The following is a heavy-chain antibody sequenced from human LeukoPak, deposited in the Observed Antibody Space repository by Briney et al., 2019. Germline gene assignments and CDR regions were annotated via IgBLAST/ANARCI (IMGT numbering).Heavy chain of an antibody. D-gene: IGHD6-6*01. CDR2: ISSSGSTI. V-gene: IGHV3-48*03. CDR3: ARAYSSSLD. CDR1: GFTFSSYE. Sequence: PGGSLRLSCAASGFTFSSYEMNWARQAPGKGLEWVSYISSSGSTIYYADSVKGRFTISRDNAKNSLYLQMNSLRAEDTAVYYCARAYSSSLDWGQGTLVTVSS. J-gene: IGHJ4*02.